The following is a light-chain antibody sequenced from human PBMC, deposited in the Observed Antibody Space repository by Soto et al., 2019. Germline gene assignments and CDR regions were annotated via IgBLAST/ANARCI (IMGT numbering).Light chain of an antibody. CDR3: QQYNNWPPYT. Sequence: EIVMTQSPATLSVSPGERATLSCRASQRVSSNLAWYQQKPGQAPRLLIYGASTRATGIPARFSGSGSGTEFTLSISSLQSADFAAYYCQQYNNWPPYTFGQGTKLEIK. CDR2: GAS. J-gene: IGKJ2*01. V-gene: IGKV3-15*01. CDR1: QRVSSN.